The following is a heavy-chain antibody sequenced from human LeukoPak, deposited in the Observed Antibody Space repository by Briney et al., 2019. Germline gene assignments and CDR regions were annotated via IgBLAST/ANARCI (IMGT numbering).Heavy chain of an antibody. Sequence: GGSLRLSCAASGFAFSSNWMHWVRQTPGKGLVWVSRINSGGSGTSYADSVEGRFTISRDNAKNTLYLQMNSLRAADTAVYYCATSLGPLTEYWGQGTLVTVSS. CDR1: GFAFSSNW. CDR2: INSGGSGT. CDR3: ATSLGPLTEY. V-gene: IGHV3-74*01. J-gene: IGHJ4*02.